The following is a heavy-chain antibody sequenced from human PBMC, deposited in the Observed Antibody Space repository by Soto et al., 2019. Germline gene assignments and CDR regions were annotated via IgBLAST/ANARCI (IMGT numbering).Heavy chain of an antibody. CDR3: ARGRGHGRLRLGELSYFDY. CDR1: GGSFSGYY. Sequence: SETLSLTCAVYGGSFSGYYWSWIRQPPGKGLEWIGEINHSGSTNYNPSLKSRVTISVDTSKNQFSLKLSSVTAADTAVYYCARGRGHGRLRLGELSYFDYWGQGTLVTVSS. V-gene: IGHV4-34*01. CDR2: INHSGST. J-gene: IGHJ4*02. D-gene: IGHD3-16*02.